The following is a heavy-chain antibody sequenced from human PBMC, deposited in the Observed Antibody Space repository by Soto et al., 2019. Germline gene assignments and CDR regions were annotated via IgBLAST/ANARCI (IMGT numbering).Heavy chain of an antibody. Sequence: QVQLVQSGAEVKKPGASVKVSCKASGYTFTGYDINWVRQATGQGLEWMGWMNPNSGNTGYAQKIQCXVTMTRNTSISTAYMELSSLRSEDTSVYYCAREKTSYGMDVWGQGTTVTVSS. CDR2: MNPNSGNT. CDR3: AREKTSYGMDV. J-gene: IGHJ6*02. V-gene: IGHV1-8*01. CDR1: GYTFTGYD.